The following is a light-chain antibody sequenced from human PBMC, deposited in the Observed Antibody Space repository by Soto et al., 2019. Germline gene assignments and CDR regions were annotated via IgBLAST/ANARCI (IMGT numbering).Light chain of an antibody. J-gene: IGKJ4*01. CDR1: QRVSSGY. V-gene: IGKV3D-20*02. CDR2: GAS. CDR3: QQRTDWVT. Sequence: EIVLTQSPGTLSLSPGERATLSCRASQRVSSGYLAWYQQKPGQTPRLLIYGASGRATGIPDRFSGSGSGTDFTLTISSLEPEDFAVYYCQQRTDWVTFGGGTKVDIK.